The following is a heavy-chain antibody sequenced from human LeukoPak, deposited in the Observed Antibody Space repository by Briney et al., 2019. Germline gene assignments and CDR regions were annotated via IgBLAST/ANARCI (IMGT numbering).Heavy chain of an antibody. Sequence: GGSLRLSCAASGFTFSRYAMSWVRQAPGKGLEWVAVISFDGSNKYYADSVKGRFTISRDNSKNTLYMQMNSLRAEDTAVYYCARETHYDSSGYHNDYWGQGALVTVSS. CDR1: GFTFSRYA. CDR3: ARETHYDSSGYHNDY. CDR2: ISFDGSNK. J-gene: IGHJ4*02. D-gene: IGHD3-22*01. V-gene: IGHV3-30*04.